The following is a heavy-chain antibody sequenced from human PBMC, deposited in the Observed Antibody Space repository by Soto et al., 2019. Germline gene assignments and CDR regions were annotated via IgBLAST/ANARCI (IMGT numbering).Heavy chain of an antibody. Sequence: GSLRLSCAASGFTFSSYAMSWVRQAPGKGLEWVSAISGSGGSTYYADSVKGRFTISRDNSKNTLYLQMNSLRAEDTAVYYCAKDDYIVVVPAAIAAFDIWGQGTMVTVSS. CDR3: AKDDYIVVVPAAIAAFDI. D-gene: IGHD2-2*02. CDR2: ISGSGGST. V-gene: IGHV3-23*01. CDR1: GFTFSSYA. J-gene: IGHJ3*02.